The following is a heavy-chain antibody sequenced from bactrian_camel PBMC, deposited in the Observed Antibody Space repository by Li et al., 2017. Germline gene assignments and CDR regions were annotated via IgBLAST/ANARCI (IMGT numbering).Heavy chain of an antibody. CDR1: GFTSNSCG. Sequence: HVQLVESGGGLVQPGGSLRLSCTAPGFTSNSCGMDWYRQAAGKQRGWISRISSGGGTSYVDSVKGRFTISRDNAKNTTYLAMTSLKPEDTAMYYCAADLLCEALWIGRPLGAEGQGTQVTVS. D-gene: IGHD5*01. J-gene: IGHJ4*01. CDR2: ISSGGGT. V-gene: IGHV3S53*01.